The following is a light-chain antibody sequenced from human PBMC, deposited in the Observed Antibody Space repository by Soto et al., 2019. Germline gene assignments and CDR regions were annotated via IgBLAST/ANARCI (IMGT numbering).Light chain of an antibody. CDR3: QYYVSSPWGN. V-gene: IGKV3-20*01. CDR1: QRISTSY. Sequence: MVLTHSPGTLSFSPLYIATLSFSTSQRISTSYLAWYQQKPGQTPTLLIYGASSRATGIPDRFSASGSGTDFTLTISRLEPEDFAVYYCQYYVSSPWGNFGPGTKVDIK. J-gene: IGKJ3*01. CDR2: GAS.